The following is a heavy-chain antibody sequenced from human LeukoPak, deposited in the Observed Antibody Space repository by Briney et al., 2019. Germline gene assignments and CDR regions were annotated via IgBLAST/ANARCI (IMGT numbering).Heavy chain of an antibody. D-gene: IGHD2-2*01. J-gene: IGHJ6*03. Sequence: GGSLRLSCAASGFTFSNSWMTWVRQAPGKGLQWVANINQDGSEKYFVDSVKGRFTISRDNAKNSLYPHMNSLRAEDTAVYYCARNPGVTAGRGYYYYMDVWGKGTTVTVSS. V-gene: IGHV3-7*01. CDR1: GFTFSNSW. CDR3: ARNPGVTAGRGYYYYMDV. CDR2: INQDGSEK.